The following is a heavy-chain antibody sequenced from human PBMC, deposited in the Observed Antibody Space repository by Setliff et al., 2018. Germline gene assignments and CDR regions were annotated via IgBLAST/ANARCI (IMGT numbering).Heavy chain of an antibody. Sequence: GVSLRLSCAASGFTFSSYWMSWVRQAPGKGLEWVANINEDGSEEYYMDSVKGRFTISRDNGKSSQYLQMNSLRAEDTAVYYCANVHPTPYSIYALDIWGQGTMVTVS. CDR1: GFTFSSYW. CDR3: ANVHPTPYSIYALDI. CDR2: INEDGSEE. J-gene: IGHJ3*02. V-gene: IGHV3-7*03. D-gene: IGHD1-26*01.